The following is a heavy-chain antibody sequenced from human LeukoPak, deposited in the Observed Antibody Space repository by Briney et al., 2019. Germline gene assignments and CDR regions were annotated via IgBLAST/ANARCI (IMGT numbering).Heavy chain of an antibody. J-gene: IGHJ6*03. V-gene: IGHV1-69*13. CDR3: ATTRRSSSWDYYYYMDV. Sequence: SVKVSCKASGYTFTSYGISWVRQAPGQGLECMGGIIPIFGTANYAQKFQGRVTITADESTSTAYMELSSLRSEDTAVYYCATTRRSSSWDYYYYMDVWGKGTTVTISS. CDR1: GYTFTSYG. CDR2: IIPIFGTA. D-gene: IGHD6-13*01.